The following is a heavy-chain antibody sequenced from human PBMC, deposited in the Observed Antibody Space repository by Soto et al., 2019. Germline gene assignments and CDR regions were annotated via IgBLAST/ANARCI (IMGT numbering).Heavy chain of an antibody. V-gene: IGHV1-46*01. J-gene: IGHJ4*02. Sequence: QVHLVQSGAEVKKPGASVKVSCKASGYSLTSHYMHWVRQAPGQGLEWMGMINPSGDGTSHAQRFQGRLTRTRDTSTIVYMELSSLRSEDTAVYYCARDSSSGWPLGYWGQGTLVTVSS. CDR3: ARDSSSGWPLGY. CDR2: INPSGDGT. D-gene: IGHD6-19*01. CDR1: GYSLTSHY.